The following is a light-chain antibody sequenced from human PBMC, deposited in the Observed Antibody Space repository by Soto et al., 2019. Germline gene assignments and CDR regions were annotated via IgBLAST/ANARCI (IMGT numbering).Light chain of an antibody. J-gene: IGLJ1*01. CDR3: SSYAGTHIV. CDR2: DVT. V-gene: IGLV2-8*01. Sequence: QSALTQPPSASGAAGQAVAISCNGTSSDVGGYDYVSWYQQHPGKAPKLMIYDVTKRPSGVPDRFSGSKSGNTASLTVSGLQAEDEADYYCSSYAGTHIVFGTVTKVTVL. CDR1: SSDVGGYDY.